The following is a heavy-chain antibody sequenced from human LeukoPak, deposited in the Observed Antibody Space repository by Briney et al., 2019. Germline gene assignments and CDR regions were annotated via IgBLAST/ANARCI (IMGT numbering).Heavy chain of an antibody. V-gene: IGHV3-11*01. CDR3: ARDRPVVVVAATDDAFDI. D-gene: IGHD2-15*01. CDR2: ISSSGSTI. J-gene: IGHJ3*02. Sequence: GGSLRLSCAASGFTFSDYYMSWIRQAPGKGLEGVSYISSSGSTIYYADSVKGRFTISRDNAKNSLYLQMNSLRAEDTAVYYCARDRPVVVVAATDDAFDIWGQGTMVTVSS. CDR1: GFTFSDYY.